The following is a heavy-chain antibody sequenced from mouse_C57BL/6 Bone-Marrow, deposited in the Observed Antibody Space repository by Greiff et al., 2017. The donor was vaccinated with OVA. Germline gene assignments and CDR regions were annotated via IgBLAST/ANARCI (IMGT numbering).Heavy chain of an antibody. CDR3: ARWSSGFYAMDY. CDR1: GYTFTSYT. D-gene: IGHD3-2*02. J-gene: IGHJ4*01. V-gene: IGHV1-4*01. Sequence: QVQLQQSGAELARPGASVKMSCKASGYTFTSYTMHWVKQRPGQGLEWIGYINPSSGYTKYNQKFKDKATLTADKSSSTAYMQLSSLTSEDSAVYYCARWSSGFYAMDYWGQGTSVTVSS. CDR2: INPSSGYT.